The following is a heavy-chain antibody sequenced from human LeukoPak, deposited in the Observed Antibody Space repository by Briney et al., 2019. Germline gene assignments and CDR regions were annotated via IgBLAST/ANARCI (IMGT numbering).Heavy chain of an antibody. V-gene: IGHV3-21*01. Sequence: PGGSLRLSCAASGFTFSSYSMNWVRQAPGKGLEWVSSISSSSSYIYYADSVKGRFAISRDNAKNSLYLQMNSLRAEDTAVYYCARTYTTVTTMTDYWGQGTLVTVSS. D-gene: IGHD4-11*01. CDR3: ARTYTTVTTMTDY. CDR2: ISSSSSYI. CDR1: GFTFSSYS. J-gene: IGHJ4*02.